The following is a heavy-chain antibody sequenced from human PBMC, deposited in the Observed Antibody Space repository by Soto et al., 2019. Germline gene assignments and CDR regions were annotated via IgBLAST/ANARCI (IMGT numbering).Heavy chain of an antibody. J-gene: IGHJ4*02. CDR3: AREKSVVPAASYFDY. Sequence: SVKVSCKASGYTFTGYYMHWVRQAPGQGLEWMGWINPNSGGTNYAQKFQGWVTMTRDTSISIAYMELSRLRSDDTAVYYCAREKSVVPAASYFDYWGQGTLVTVSS. D-gene: IGHD2-2*01. CDR1: GYTFTGYY. V-gene: IGHV1-2*04. CDR2: INPNSGGT.